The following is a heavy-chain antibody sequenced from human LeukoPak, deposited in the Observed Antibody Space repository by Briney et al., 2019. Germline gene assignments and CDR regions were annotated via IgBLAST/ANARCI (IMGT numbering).Heavy chain of an antibody. D-gene: IGHD6-19*01. CDR1: GFTFSSYS. J-gene: IGHJ4*02. CDR3: AREGQWPTQVFDY. V-gene: IGHV3-21*01. CDR2: ISSSSSYI. Sequence: GGSLRLSCAASGFTFSSYSMNWVRQAPGKGLEWVSSISSSSSYIYYADSAKGRFTISRDNAKNSLYLQMNSLRAEDTAVYYCAREGQWPTQVFDYWGQGTLVTVSS.